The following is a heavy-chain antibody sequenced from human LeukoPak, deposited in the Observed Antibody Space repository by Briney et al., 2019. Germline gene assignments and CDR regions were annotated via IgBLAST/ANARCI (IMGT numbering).Heavy chain of an antibody. CDR1: GYTFTGYY. J-gene: IGHJ3*02. CDR3: ASVVVVAANDAFDI. D-gene: IGHD2-15*01. V-gene: IGHV1-2*02. CDR2: INPNSGGT. Sequence: ASVKVSCKASGYTFTGYYMHWVRQAPGQGLEWMGWINPNSGGTNYAQKFQGRVTMTRDTSISTACMELSRLRSDDTAVYYCASVVVVAANDAFDIWGQGTMVTVSS.